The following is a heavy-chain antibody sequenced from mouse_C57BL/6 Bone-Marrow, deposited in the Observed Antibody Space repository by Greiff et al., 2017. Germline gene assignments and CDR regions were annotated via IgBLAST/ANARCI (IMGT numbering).Heavy chain of an antibody. CDR3: ARGDYGSSYGYYAMDY. J-gene: IGHJ4*01. V-gene: IGHV1-22*01. D-gene: IGHD1-1*01. CDR2: INPNNGGT. Sequence: VKLVESGPELVKPGASVKMSCKASGYTFTDYNMHWVKQSHGKSLEWIGYINPNNGGTSYNQKFKGKATLTVNKSSSTAYMELRSLTSEDSAVYYCARGDYGSSYGYYAMDYWGQGTSVTVSS. CDR1: GYTFTDYN.